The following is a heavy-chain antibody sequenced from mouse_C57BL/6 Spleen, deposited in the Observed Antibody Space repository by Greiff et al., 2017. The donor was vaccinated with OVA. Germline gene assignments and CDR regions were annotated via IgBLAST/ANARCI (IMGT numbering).Heavy chain of an antibody. Sequence: EVKLMESGGDLVKPGGSLKLSCAASGFTFSSYGMSWVRQTPDKRLEWVATISSGGSYTYYPDSVKGRFTISRDNAKNTLYLQMSSLKSEDTAMYYCAREETAQAKAWFAYWGQGTLVTVSA. J-gene: IGHJ3*01. D-gene: IGHD3-2*02. CDR2: ISSGGSYT. CDR3: AREETAQAKAWFAY. CDR1: GFTFSSYG. V-gene: IGHV5-6*01.